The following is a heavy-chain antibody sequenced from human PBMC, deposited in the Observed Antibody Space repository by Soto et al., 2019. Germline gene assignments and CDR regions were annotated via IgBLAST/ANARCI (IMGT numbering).Heavy chain of an antibody. Sequence: PGGSLRLSCEASGFTFSSYSMNWVRQAPGKGLEWVSYISSSSVTIYYADSVKGRFTISRDNAKNSLYLQMNSLRAEDTAVYYCARSGTYCSGGSCYSFDYWGRGTLVTVSS. CDR1: GFTFSSYS. CDR3: ARSGTYCSGGSCYSFDY. V-gene: IGHV3-48*01. CDR2: ISSSSVTI. D-gene: IGHD2-15*01. J-gene: IGHJ4*02.